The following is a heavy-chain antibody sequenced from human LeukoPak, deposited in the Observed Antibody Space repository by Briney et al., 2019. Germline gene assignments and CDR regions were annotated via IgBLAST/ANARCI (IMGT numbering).Heavy chain of an antibody. CDR1: GDSISTYY. CDR3: ARLRWQLVGPYFDY. CDR2: IYSSGNT. J-gene: IGHJ4*02. V-gene: IGHV4-59*01. D-gene: IGHD1-26*01. Sequence: SEALSLTCSFSGDSISTYYWSWIRQSPGKGLEWIGHIYSSGNTDYNSSLKSRVAISVDTSKSQFSLRLSSVTATGTAVYYCARLRWQLVGPYFDYWGQGILVTVSS.